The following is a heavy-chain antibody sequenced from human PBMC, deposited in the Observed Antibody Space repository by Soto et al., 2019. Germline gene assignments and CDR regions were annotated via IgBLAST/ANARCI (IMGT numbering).Heavy chain of an antibody. CDR2: IYYNGRT. CDR1: GGSVSSSSYY. Sequence: SETLSLTCTVSGGSVSSSSYYWDWIRQPPGKGLEWIGHIYYNGRTYYNPPLRSRVTISVDTSKNQFSLILSSVTAADSAVYYCARRPKSGSFHYYGVDVWGRGTTVTVSS. V-gene: IGHV4-39*01. J-gene: IGHJ6*02. CDR3: ARRPKSGSFHYYGVDV. D-gene: IGHD1-26*01.